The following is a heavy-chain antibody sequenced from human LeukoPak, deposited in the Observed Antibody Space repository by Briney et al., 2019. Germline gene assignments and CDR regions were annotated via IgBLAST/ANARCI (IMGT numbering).Heavy chain of an antibody. V-gene: IGHV3-30*04. J-gene: IGHJ2*01. CDR2: ISKDGSTK. CDR1: GFTFGDYA. CDR3: AKEYSSGWSYWYFDL. D-gene: IGHD6-19*01. Sequence: PGGSLRLSCTASGFTFGDYAMSWFRQAPGKGLEWVAVISKDGSTKIYSAAVKGRFTIYRDNSRNTMYLQMNSLRPEDTAVYFCAKEYSSGWSYWYFDLWGRGTLVTVSA.